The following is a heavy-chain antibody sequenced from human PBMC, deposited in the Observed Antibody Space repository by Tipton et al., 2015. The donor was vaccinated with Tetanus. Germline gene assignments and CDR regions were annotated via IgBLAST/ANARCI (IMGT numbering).Heavy chain of an antibody. V-gene: IGHV3-21*01. D-gene: IGHD6-25*01. Sequence: SLRLSCEVSGFSFSNYKMNWVRQGPGRGLEWVSSISSTSRYINYADSVKGRVPISRDNARNSLFLDMNSLRADDTAVYYCVSGSALGYWGQGTLITVSS. CDR2: ISSTSRYI. J-gene: IGHJ4*02. CDR1: GFSFSNYK. CDR3: VSGSALGY.